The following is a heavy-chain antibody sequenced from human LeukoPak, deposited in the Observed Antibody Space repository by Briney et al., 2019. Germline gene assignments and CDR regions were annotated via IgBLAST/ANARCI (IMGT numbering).Heavy chain of an antibody. CDR2: ISWDGGST. J-gene: IGHJ4*02. Sequence: GGSLRLSCAASGFTFDEYTMHWVRQAPGKGLEWVSLISWDGGSTYYADSVKGRFTISRDNSKNSLYLQMNSLRTEDTALYYCAKDGGGYCSGGSCYGPANWGQGTLVTVSS. V-gene: IGHV3-43*01. D-gene: IGHD2-15*01. CDR3: AKDGGGYCSGGSCYGPAN. CDR1: GFTFDEYT.